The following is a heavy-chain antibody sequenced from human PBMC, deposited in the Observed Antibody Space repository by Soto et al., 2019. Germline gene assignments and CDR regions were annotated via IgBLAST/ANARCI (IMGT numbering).Heavy chain of an antibody. D-gene: IGHD2-21*01. V-gene: IGHV3-66*01. CDR2: LHRDGNT. CDR1: GFTVRSDF. CDR3: ATRGE. Sequence: EVQLVESGGGLVQPGGSLRLSCAASGFTVRSDFMSWVRQAPGKGLEWVSILHRDGNTYYANSVKGRFTISRDNSKNTLSLQMNSLRAEDTSVYYCATRGEWGQGTLVTVSS. J-gene: IGHJ4*02.